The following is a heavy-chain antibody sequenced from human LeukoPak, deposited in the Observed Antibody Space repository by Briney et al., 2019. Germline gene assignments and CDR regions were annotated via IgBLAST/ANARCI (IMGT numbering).Heavy chain of an antibody. D-gene: IGHD3-22*01. CDR2: IIPNFGTA. J-gene: IGHJ6*03. Sequence: ASVKVSCKASGGTFSSYAISWVRQAPGQGLEWMGRIIPNFGTANYAQKFQGRVTITTDESTGTAYMELSSLRSEDTAVYYCAKAISGYGLDDYYYYYMDVWGKGTTVTVSS. CDR1: GGTFSSYA. CDR3: AKAISGYGLDDYYYYYMDV. V-gene: IGHV1-69*05.